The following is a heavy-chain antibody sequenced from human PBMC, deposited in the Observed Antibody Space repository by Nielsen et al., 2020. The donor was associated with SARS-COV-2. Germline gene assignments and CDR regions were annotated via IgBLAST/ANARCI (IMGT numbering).Heavy chain of an antibody. J-gene: IGHJ4*02. CDR1: GYTFTGYY. Sequence: ASVKVSCKASGYTFTGYYMHWVRQAPGQGLEWMGRINPNSGGTNYAQKFQGRVTMTRDTSISTVYMELSSLRSEDTAVYYCARDTTYAPHQGQLGYWGQGTLVTVSS. V-gene: IGHV1-2*06. CDR3: ARDTTYAPHQGQLGY. CDR2: INPNSGGT. D-gene: IGHD6-13*01.